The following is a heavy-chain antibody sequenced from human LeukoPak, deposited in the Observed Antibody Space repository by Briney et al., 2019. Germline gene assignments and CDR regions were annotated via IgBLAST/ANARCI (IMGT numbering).Heavy chain of an antibody. Sequence: ASVKVSCKASGYTFTSYGISWVRQAPGQGLEWMGWISGYNGKTNHTQEFQSRVTMTMDTSTSTAYMELRSLTYDDTAVYYCARRSHVTTDRGDDAFDIWGRGTMVTVSS. CDR3: ARRSHVTTDRGDDAFDI. D-gene: IGHD3-10*01. CDR2: ISGYNGKT. J-gene: IGHJ3*02. V-gene: IGHV1-18*01. CDR1: GYTFTSYG.